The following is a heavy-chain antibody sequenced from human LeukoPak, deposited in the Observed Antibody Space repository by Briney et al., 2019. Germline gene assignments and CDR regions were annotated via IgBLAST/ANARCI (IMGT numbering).Heavy chain of an antibody. CDR2: IKQDGSEK. CDR3: AREDILRYFDWLSPYYYGMDV. J-gene: IGHJ6*02. CDR1: GFTFSSYW. Sequence: RGSLRLSCAASGFTFSSYWMSWVRQAPGKGLEGVANIKQDGSEKYYVDSVKGRFTISRDNAKHSLYLQMNSLRAEDTAVYYCAREDILRYFDWLSPYYYGMDVWGQGTTVTVSS. D-gene: IGHD3-9*01. V-gene: IGHV3-7*01.